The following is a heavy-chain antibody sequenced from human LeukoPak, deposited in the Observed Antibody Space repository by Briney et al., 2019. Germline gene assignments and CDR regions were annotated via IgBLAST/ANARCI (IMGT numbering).Heavy chain of an antibody. CDR1: GVSVSSYY. D-gene: IGHD3-22*01. Sequence: PSETLSLTCTVSGVSVSSYYWSWIRQPAGKGLEWIGRTYTGGSLNYNPSLQSRVTMSVDTSKNQFSLKLSSVTAADTAVYYCARGGYYYDTSDWGQGTLVTVSS. V-gene: IGHV4-4*07. J-gene: IGHJ4*02. CDR2: TYTGGSL. CDR3: ARGGYYYDTSD.